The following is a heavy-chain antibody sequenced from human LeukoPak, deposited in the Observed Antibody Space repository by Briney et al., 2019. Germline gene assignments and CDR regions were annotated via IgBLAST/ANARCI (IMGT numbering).Heavy chain of an antibody. V-gene: IGHV4-59*05. CDR2: IYYSGST. D-gene: IGHD3-10*01. CDR1: GGSFSGYY. J-gene: IGHJ6*03. CDR3: ATVRRGFGESSKYYSYYYMDV. Sequence: SETLSLTCAVYGGSFSGYYWSWIRQPPGKGLEWIGSIYYSGSTYYNPSLKSRVTISVDTSKNQFSLNLSSVTAADTAVYYCATVRRGFGESSKYYSYYYMDVWGKGTTVTISS.